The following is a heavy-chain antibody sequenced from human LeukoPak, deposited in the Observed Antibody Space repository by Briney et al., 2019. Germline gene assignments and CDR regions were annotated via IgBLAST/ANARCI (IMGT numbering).Heavy chain of an antibody. Sequence: SETLSLTCIVSGGSVSSSSYYWGWIRQPPGKGLEWIGSIYYSGSTYYNPSLKSRVTISVDTSKNQFSLKLSSVTAADTAVYYCARSKRADYYDSSGYFDYWGQGTLVTVSS. V-gene: IGHV4-39*07. CDR3: ARSKRADYYDSSGYFDY. CDR1: GGSVSSSSYY. D-gene: IGHD3-22*01. CDR2: IYYSGST. J-gene: IGHJ4*02.